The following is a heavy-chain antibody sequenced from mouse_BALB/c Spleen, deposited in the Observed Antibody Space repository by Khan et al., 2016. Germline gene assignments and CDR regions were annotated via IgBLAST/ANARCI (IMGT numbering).Heavy chain of an antibody. V-gene: IGHV2-9*02. D-gene: IGHD1-3*01. J-gene: IGHJ2*01. CDR3: ARLEDI. Sequence: VQLQESGPGLVAPSQSLSITCTVSGFSLTSYGVHWVRQPPGKGLEWLGVICAGGSANYNSALMSRLSISKDNSKIKVYLKMNILQTDDTAMYYFARLEDIGGQGTTLTVSS. CDR2: ICAGGSA. CDR1: GFSLTSYG.